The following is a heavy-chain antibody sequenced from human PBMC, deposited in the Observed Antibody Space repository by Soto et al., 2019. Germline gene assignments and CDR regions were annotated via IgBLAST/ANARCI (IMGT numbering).Heavy chain of an antibody. Sequence: SGTLSLTCTISGGSINGYYWSWIRQPPGKGLEWIGYVYYTGTTKYNPSLESRVTISADTSKNQFSLRMTSVTAADTAVYYCARASYDSSGYYYFDYWGQGNLVTVPS. D-gene: IGHD3-22*01. V-gene: IGHV4-59*01. CDR2: VYYTGTT. CDR3: ARASYDSSGYYYFDY. CDR1: GGSINGYY. J-gene: IGHJ4*02.